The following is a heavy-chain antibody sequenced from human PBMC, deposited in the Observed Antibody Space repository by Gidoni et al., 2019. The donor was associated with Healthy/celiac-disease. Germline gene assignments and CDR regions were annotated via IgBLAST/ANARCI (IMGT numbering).Heavy chain of an antibody. V-gene: IGHV4-59*01. CDR3: ARDGSLNYYGSGSYGMDV. CDR2: IYYSGST. Sequence: QVQLQESGPGRVKPSETLSLTCTVSGGSISRYYWSWIRQPPGKGLEWIGYIYYSGSTNYNPSLKSRVTISVDTSKNQFSLKLSSVTAADTAVYYCARDGSLNYYGSGSYGMDVWGQGTTVTVSS. D-gene: IGHD3-10*01. CDR1: GGSISRYY. J-gene: IGHJ6*02.